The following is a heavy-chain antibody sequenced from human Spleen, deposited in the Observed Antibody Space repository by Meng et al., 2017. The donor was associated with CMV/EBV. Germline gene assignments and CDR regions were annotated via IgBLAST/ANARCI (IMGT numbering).Heavy chain of an antibody. CDR3: ARDWKAMVTL. CDR1: GYTFTGYY. CDR2: INPNSGGT. J-gene: IGHJ4*02. D-gene: IGHD5-18*01. Sequence: ASVKVSCKASGYTFTGYYMHWVRQAPGQGLEWMGWINPNSGGTNYAQKFQGRVTISVDTSKNQFSLKLSSVTAADTAVYYCARDWKAMVTLWGQGTLVTVSS. V-gene: IGHV1-2*02.